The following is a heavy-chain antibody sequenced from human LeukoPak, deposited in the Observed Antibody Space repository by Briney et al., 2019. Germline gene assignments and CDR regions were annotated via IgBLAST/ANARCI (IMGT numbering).Heavy chain of an antibody. CDR1: GYSFNSHR. V-gene: IGHV1-46*02. D-gene: IGHD3-10*01. J-gene: IGHJ6*02. CDR2: NFFHDGTT. CDR3: ARDSGNYHYDMDV. Sequence: GASVKVSCKTSGYSFNSHRVHWVRQAPGQGLEWMGINFFHDGTTSNTQKFPGRLTMTRDTSTSTVYMELSSLRSEDTAVYYCARDSGNYHYDMDVWGQGITVIVSS.